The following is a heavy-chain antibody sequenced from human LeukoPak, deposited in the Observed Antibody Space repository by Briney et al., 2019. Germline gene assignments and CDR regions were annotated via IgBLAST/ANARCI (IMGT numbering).Heavy chain of an antibody. V-gene: IGHV4-59*11. D-gene: IGHD2-15*01. CDR3: GRDALVGYFSYYYMDV. Sequence: ETLSLTCTVSGGSISSHYWTWIRQSPVKGLEWIGDISNSGSTSYNPSLKSRVTISIDTAKNQFSLKLSSVTAADTAVYYCGRDALVGYFSYYYMDVWGKGTTVTVSS. J-gene: IGHJ6*03. CDR1: GGSISSHY. CDR2: ISNSGST.